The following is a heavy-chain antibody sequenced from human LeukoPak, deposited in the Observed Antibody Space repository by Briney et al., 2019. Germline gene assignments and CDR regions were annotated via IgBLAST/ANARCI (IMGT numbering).Heavy chain of an antibody. V-gene: IGHV3-33*01. Sequence: GGPLRLSCAASGFTFSSYGMHWVRQAPGKGLEWVAVIWYDGSNKYYADSVKGRFTISRDNSKNTLYLQMNSLRAEDTAVYYCARDRGVDSPHFDYWGQGTLVTVPS. CDR2: IWYDGSNK. J-gene: IGHJ4*02. CDR3: ARDRGVDSPHFDY. CDR1: GFTFSSYG. D-gene: IGHD3-10*01.